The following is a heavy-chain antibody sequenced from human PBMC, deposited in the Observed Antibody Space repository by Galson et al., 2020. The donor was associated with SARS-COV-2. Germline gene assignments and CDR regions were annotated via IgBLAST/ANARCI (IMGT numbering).Heavy chain of an antibody. J-gene: IGHJ4*02. CDR2: IKQDGSDR. D-gene: IGHD1-1*01. Sequence: PGGFLRLSCAASGFTFSNYWMSWVRQAPGKGLEWVANIKQDGSDRYYVDSVKGRFTISSDYAKNSLYLQMNSLRAEDTAVYYCARDQDGYNDFWGQGTLVTVSS. CDR3: ARDQDGYNDF. CDR1: GFTFSNYW. V-gene: IGHV3-7*01.